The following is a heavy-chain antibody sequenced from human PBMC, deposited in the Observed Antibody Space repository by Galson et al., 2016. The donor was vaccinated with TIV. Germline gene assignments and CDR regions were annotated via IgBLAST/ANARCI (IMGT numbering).Heavy chain of an antibody. D-gene: IGHD4-23*01. J-gene: IGHJ6*02. CDR1: GFTFDDYA. CDR3: AKARIRDYGGNGHYYYYGMDV. V-gene: IGHV3-9*01. Sequence: SLRLSCAASGFTFDDYAMHWVRQVPGKGLEWVSGISWNSANRGYDASVQGRFSISRDNAKNSLYLQMNSLRAEDTALYYCAKARIRDYGGNGHYYYYGMDVWGQGTTVTVSS. CDR2: ISWNSANR.